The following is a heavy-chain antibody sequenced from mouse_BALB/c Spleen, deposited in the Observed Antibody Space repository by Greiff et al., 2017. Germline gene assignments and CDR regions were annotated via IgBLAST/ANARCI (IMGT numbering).Heavy chain of an antibody. CDR2: ISSGGSYT. Sequence: DVKLVESGGGLVKPGGSLKLSCAASGFTFSSYTMSWVRQTPEKRLEWVATISSGGSYTYYPDSVKGRFTISRDNAKNTLYLQMSSLKSEDTAMYYCTRDQGTTVVDAMDYWGQGTSVTVSS. CDR1: GFTFSSYT. J-gene: IGHJ4*01. D-gene: IGHD1-1*01. V-gene: IGHV5-6-4*01. CDR3: TRDQGTTVVDAMDY.